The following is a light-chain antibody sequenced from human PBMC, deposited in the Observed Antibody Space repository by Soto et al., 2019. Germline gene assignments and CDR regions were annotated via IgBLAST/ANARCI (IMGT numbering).Light chain of an antibody. V-gene: IGKV3-20*01. CDR2: GAS. J-gene: IGKJ2*01. CDR1: QTVIKNY. Sequence: ESVLTQSPGTLSLSPGERATLSCRASQTVIKNYLAWYQRKPGQAPRLLIYGASNRATGIPDRFSGDGSGTDFTLTINRLEAEDSALYYCQKYDTSPYTFGQGTKLAIK. CDR3: QKYDTSPYT.